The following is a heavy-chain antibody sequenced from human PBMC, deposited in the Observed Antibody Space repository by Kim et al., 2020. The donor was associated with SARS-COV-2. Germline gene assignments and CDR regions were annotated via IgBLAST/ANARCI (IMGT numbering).Heavy chain of an antibody. CDR3: VKQAYSSGWYRGGAFDY. Sequence: VKGRFTTPRENSKNTLYLQMRSLRAEDTAVYYCVKQAYSSGWYRGGAFDYWGQGTLVTVSS. D-gene: IGHD6-19*01. V-gene: IGHV3-64D*09. J-gene: IGHJ4*02.